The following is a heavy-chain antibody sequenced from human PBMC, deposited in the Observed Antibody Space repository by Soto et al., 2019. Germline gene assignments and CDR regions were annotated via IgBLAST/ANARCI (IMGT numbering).Heavy chain of an antibody. J-gene: IGHJ3*02. Sequence: PAGSLRLSCAASGFTFISYAMSWVRQAPGTGLEWVSAISGSGGSTYYADSVKGRFTISRDHSKNTVYLQMNSLRAEDTAVYYCAKKTSHAFDIWGLGTSVIVS. CDR1: GFTFISYA. V-gene: IGHV3-23*01. CDR3: AKKTSHAFDI. CDR2: ISGSGGST.